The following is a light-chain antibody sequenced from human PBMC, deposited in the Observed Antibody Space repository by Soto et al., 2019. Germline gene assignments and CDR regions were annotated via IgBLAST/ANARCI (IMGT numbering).Light chain of an antibody. CDR3: QSYDSSLGAYV. V-gene: IGLV1-40*01. Sequence: QSVLTQPPSVSGAPGQRVTISCTGSSSNIGAGFDVHWYQQLPGTAPKLLIFANTNRPSGVPDRFSCSKSGTSTSLAITGLQAEDEADYYCQSYDSSLGAYVFGSGTKLPVL. J-gene: IGLJ1*01. CDR2: ANT. CDR1: SSNIGAGFD.